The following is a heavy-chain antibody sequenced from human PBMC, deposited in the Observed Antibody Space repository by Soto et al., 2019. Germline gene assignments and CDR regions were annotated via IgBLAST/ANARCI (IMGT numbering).Heavy chain of an antibody. V-gene: IGHV3-64*02. Sequence: EVQLVESGEGLVQPGGSLRLSCAASGFTFSSYAMHWVRQAPGKGLEYVSAISSNGGSTYYADSVKGRFTISRDSSKNTLYLQMGSLRAEDMAVYYCARSPLTTVTYFDYWGQGTLVTVSS. D-gene: IGHD4-17*01. CDR1: GFTFSSYA. CDR3: ARSPLTTVTYFDY. CDR2: ISSNGGST. J-gene: IGHJ4*02.